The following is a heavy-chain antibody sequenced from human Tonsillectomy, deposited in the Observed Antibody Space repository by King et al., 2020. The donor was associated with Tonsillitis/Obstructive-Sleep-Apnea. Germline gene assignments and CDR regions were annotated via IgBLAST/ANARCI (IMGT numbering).Heavy chain of an antibody. V-gene: IGHV3-23*04. D-gene: IGHD6-19*01. Sequence: VQLVESGGGLVQPGGSLRLSCAASGFTFSSYAMSWVRQAPGKGLQWVSGISGGGGSTYYADSVKGRFTISRDNSKNTLYLQMNSLRAEDTAVYYCAKRPSVGWYFLIWGQGTMVTVSS. CDR3: AKRPSVGWYFLI. CDR2: ISGGGGST. CDR1: GFTFSSYA. J-gene: IGHJ3*02.